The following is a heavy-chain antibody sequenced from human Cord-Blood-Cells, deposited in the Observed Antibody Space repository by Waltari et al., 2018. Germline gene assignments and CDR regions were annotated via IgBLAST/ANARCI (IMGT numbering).Heavy chain of an antibody. CDR3: ARDRAGTSDAFDI. Sequence: EVQLVESGGGLVKPGGSLRLSCADSGFTFNSYSMTWARKAPGKGLEWVSSISSSSSYIYYADSVKGRFTISRDNAKNSLYLQMNSLRAEDTAVYYCARDRAGTSDAFDIWGQGTMVTVSS. CDR2: ISSSSSYI. V-gene: IGHV3-21*01. D-gene: IGHD1-1*01. J-gene: IGHJ3*02. CDR1: GFTFNSYS.